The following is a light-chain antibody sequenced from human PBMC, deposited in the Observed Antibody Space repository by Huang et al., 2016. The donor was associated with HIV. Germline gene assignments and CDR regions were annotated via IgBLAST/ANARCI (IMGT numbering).Light chain of an antibody. CDR3: QQYFTTPLA. Sequence: IQMTQSPSSLSASVGDRVTITCRASQAISNSLVWYQQKPGKAPKLLLFAASRLDSGVPSRCRGSGSGTDYTLTISSLQPDDFATYCCQQYFTTPLAFGGGTKVEIK. V-gene: IGKV1-NL1*01. J-gene: IGKJ4*01. CDR1: QAISNS. CDR2: AAS.